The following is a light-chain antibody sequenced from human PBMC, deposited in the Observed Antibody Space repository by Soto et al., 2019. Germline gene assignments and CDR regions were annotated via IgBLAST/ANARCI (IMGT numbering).Light chain of an antibody. J-gene: IGLJ1*01. CDR1: RSNIGNNY. CDR3: GTWDSSLSAYV. Sequence: QSVLTQPPSVSAAPGQKVTISWSGSRSNIGNNYVSWYQQLPGTAPKLLIYDNNKRPSGIPDRFSGSKSGTSATLGITGLQTGDEADYYCGTWDSSLSAYVFGTGTKVTVL. CDR2: DNN. V-gene: IGLV1-51*01.